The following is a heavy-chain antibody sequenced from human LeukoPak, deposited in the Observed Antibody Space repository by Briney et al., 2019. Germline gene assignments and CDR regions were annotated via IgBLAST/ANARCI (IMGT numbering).Heavy chain of an antibody. V-gene: IGHV4-34*01. CDR1: GGSISSYY. D-gene: IGHD3-22*01. Sequence: PSETLSLTCTVSGGSISSYYWSWIRQPPGKGLEWIGEINHSGSTNYNPSLKSRVTISVDTSKNQFSLKLSSVTAADTAVYYCARLSPGIITTTAFDIWGQGAMVTVSS. CDR2: INHSGST. J-gene: IGHJ3*02. CDR3: ARLSPGIITTTAFDI.